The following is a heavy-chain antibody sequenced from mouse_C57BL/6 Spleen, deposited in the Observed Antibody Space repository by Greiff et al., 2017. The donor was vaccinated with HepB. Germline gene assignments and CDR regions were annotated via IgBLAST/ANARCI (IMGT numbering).Heavy chain of an antibody. CDR3: ARSERYPSLLPGDY. D-gene: IGHD1-1*01. CDR1: GYTFTDYY. V-gene: IGHV1-19*01. CDR2: INPYNGGT. Sequence: EVQLQQSGPVLVKPGASVKMSCKASGYTFTDYYMNWVKQSHGKSLEWIGVINPYNGGTSYNQKFKGKATLTVDKSSSTAYMELNSLTSEDSAVYYCARSERYPSLLPGDYWGQGTTLTVSS. J-gene: IGHJ2*01.